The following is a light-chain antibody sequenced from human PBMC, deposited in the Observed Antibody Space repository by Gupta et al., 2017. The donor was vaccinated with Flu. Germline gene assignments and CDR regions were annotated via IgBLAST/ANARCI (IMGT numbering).Light chain of an antibody. V-gene: IGLV1-51*02. CDR2: ESN. CDR1: SSNIVNNY. J-gene: IGLJ3*02. CDR3: GTWDNSLSGWV. Sequence: QSVLTQPPSVSAAPGQKVTISCSGSSSNIVNNYVSWYQQFPGTAPKLLIYESNKRPSGIPDRFSGSKSGTSATLGITGLQTGDEADYYCGTWDNSLSGWVFGGGTKLTGL.